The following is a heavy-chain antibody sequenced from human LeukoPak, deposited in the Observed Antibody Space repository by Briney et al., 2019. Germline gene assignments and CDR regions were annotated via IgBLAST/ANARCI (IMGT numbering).Heavy chain of an antibody. V-gene: IGHV3-74*01. CDR1: GFTFSSYW. D-gene: IGHD3-3*01. CDR2: INSDGSST. CDR3: ARGYDFWSGYYPMIY. Sequence: PGGSLRLSCAASGFTFSSYWIHWVRQAPGKGLVWVSRINSDGSSTSYADSVKGRFTISRDNAKNTLYLQMNSLRAEDTAVYYCARGYDFWSGYYPMIYWGQGTLVTVSS. J-gene: IGHJ4*02.